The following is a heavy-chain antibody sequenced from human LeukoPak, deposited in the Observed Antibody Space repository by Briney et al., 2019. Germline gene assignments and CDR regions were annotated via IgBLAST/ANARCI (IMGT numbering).Heavy chain of an antibody. Sequence: ASVKVSCKASGYTFTSYGISWARQAPGQGLEWMGWISAYNGNTNYAQKLQGRVTMTTDTSTSTAYMELRSLRSDDTAVYYCARDIAAAGFYDYWGQGTLVTVSS. CDR1: GYTFTSYG. CDR3: ARDIAAAGFYDY. V-gene: IGHV1-18*01. D-gene: IGHD6-13*01. CDR2: ISAYNGNT. J-gene: IGHJ4*02.